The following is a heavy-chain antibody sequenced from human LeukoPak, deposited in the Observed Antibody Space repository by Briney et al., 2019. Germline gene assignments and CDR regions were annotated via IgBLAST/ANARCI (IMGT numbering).Heavy chain of an antibody. CDR1: GFSLSSYW. Sequence: GSLKLSCAASGFSLSSYWMHWVRQAPGKVLEWVANIKQDGSAKYYVVSVNGRFTISRDDAQNLVYLQMNNLRAEDTALYYCARAQVTVPGGDFWGQETLVTVSS. CDR2: IKQDGSAK. V-gene: IGHV3-7*01. CDR3: ARAQVTVPGGDF. J-gene: IGHJ4*02. D-gene: IGHD6-19*01.